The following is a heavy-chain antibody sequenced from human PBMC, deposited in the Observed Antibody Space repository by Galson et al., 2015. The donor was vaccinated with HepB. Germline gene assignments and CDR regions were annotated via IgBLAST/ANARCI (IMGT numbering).Heavy chain of an antibody. J-gene: IGHJ4*02. CDR2: IKKKTDGGTA. V-gene: IGHV3-15*01. Sequence: LRLSCAASGFTFSSYAMSRVRQAPGKGLEWVGRIKKKTDGGTADYGAPVRGRFTISRDESINTLYLEMNSLKIEDTAVYYCLESLIHWGQGTLVTVSP. CDR3: LESLIH. CDR1: GFTFSSYA. D-gene: IGHD3-3*01.